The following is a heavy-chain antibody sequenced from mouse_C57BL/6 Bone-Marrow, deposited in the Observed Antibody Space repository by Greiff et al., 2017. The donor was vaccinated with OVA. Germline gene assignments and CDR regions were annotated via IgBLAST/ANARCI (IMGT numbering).Heavy chain of an antibody. J-gene: IGHJ4*01. Sequence: QVQLQQSGAELARPGASVKLSCKASGYTFTSYGISWVKQRPGQGLEWIGEIYPRSGNTNYNEKFKGKATLTADKSSSTAYMELRSLTSEDSAVYFCARYDYYGSGAMDYWGQGTSVTVSS. CDR2: IYPRSGNT. D-gene: IGHD1-1*01. V-gene: IGHV1-81*01. CDR3: ARYDYYGSGAMDY. CDR1: GYTFTSYG.